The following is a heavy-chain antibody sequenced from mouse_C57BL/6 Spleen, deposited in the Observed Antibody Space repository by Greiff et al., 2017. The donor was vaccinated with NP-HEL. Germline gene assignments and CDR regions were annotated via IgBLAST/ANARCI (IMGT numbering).Heavy chain of an antibody. V-gene: IGHV1-80*01. CDR3: ARWGDYLYFDY. CDR1: GYAFSSYW. Sequence: VQLRQSGAELVKPGASVKISCKASGYAFSSYWMNWVKQRPGKGLEWIGQIYPGDGDTNYNGKFKGKATLTADKSSSTAYMQLSSLTSEDSAVYFCARWGDYLYFDYWGQGTTLTVSS. D-gene: IGHD2-4*01. CDR2: IYPGDGDT. J-gene: IGHJ2*01.